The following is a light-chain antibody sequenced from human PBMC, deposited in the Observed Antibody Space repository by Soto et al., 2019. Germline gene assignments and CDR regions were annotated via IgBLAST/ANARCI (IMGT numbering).Light chain of an antibody. CDR1: SGDVGAYNH. CDR2: DVS. CDR3: CSYAGNYPFV. Sequence: QSVLTQPRSVSGSPGQSVTISCTGTSGDVGAYNHVSWFQQHPGKAPKLMIYDVSKRPSGVPDRFSGSKSGNSASLTISGLQAEDEADYYCCSYAGNYPFVFGTGTKGT. J-gene: IGLJ1*01. V-gene: IGLV2-11*01.